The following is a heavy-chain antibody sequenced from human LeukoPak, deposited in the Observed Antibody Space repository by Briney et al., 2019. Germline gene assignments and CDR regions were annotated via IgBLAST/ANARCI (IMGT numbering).Heavy chain of an antibody. D-gene: IGHD3-22*01. V-gene: IGHV3-23*01. CDR1: GFTFSSYA. CDR2: ISGNGGST. J-gene: IGHJ4*02. Sequence: GGSLRPSCAASGFTFSSYAMTWVRQAPGKGLEWVSTISGNGGSTYYADSVKGRFTISRDNSKNTLYLQMNSLRVEDTAVYYCAKDGAYYYDGSGYYYEDWGQGTLVTVSS. CDR3: AKDGAYYYDGSGYYYED.